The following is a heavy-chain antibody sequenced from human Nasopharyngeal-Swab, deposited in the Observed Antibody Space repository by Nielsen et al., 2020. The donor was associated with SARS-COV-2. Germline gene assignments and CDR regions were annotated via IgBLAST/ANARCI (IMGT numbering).Heavy chain of an antibody. D-gene: IGHD3-22*01. CDR1: GFTFTNYW. V-gene: IGHV3-74*01. J-gene: IGHJ3*01. Sequence: GGSLRLSCAVSGFTFTNYWMHWVRRTPGKGLVWVSRINIDGSRTGYADSVKGRFTISRDNAKNTLFLQMNSLRAEDTAVYYSARVLDYYDSSGYDTWDVFALWGQGTMVTVSS. CDR3: ARVLDYYDSSGYDTWDVFAL. CDR2: INIDGSRT.